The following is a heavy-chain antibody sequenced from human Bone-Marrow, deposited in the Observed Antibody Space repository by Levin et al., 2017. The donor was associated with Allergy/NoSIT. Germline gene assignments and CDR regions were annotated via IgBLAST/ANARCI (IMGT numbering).Heavy chain of an antibody. J-gene: IGHJ4*02. V-gene: IGHV3-30*18. CDR2: ISYDGSNK. CDR1: GFTFSSYG. CDR3: ANHRGGDGYNYGGIDY. D-gene: IGHD5-24*01. Sequence: GESLKISCAASGFTFSSYGMHWVRQAPGKGLEWVAVISYDGSNKYYADSVKGRFTISRDNSKNTLYLQMNSLRAEDTAVYYCANHRGGDGYNYGGIDYWGQGTLVTVSS.